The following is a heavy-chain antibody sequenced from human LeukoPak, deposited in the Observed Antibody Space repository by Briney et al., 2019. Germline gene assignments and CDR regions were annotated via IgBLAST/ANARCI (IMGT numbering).Heavy chain of an antibody. CDR1: GFTFDDYS. J-gene: IGHJ4*02. V-gene: IGHV3-43D*04. D-gene: IGHD1-26*01. CDR2: ITWDGGST. CDR3: AKDGRNYIDY. Sequence: GGSLRLSCAASGFTFDDYSMHWVRQPPGKGLEWVSLITWDGGSTYYADSVKGRFTISRDNSKNSLYLQMNSLRPEDTALYYCAKDGRNYIDYWGQGTLVTVSS.